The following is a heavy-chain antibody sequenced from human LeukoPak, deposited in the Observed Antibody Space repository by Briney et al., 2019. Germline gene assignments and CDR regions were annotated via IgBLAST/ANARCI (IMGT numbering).Heavy chain of an antibody. CDR1: GGTFSSYA. CDR3: ARVSGITMAHYGMDV. D-gene: IGHD3-10*01. V-gene: IGHV1-69*04. CDR2: IIPILGIA. Sequence: ASVKVSCKASGGTFSSYAISWVRQAPGQGLEWMGRIIPILGIANYARKFQGRVTITADKSTSTAYMELSSLRSEDTAVYYCARVSGITMAHYGMDVWGQGTTVTVSS. J-gene: IGHJ6*02.